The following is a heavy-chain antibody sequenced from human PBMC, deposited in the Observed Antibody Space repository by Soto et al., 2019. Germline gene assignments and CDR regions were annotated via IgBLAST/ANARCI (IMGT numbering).Heavy chain of an antibody. J-gene: IGHJ4*02. D-gene: IGHD6-19*01. CDR3: AKDDKGRIAVSGLDY. Sequence: QVQLVESGGGVVQPGRSLRLSCAASGFTFSSYGMHWVRQAPGKGLEWVAVISYDGRNKYYADSVKGRFTISRDNSKNTLSLQMNSLRADDTAVYYCAKDDKGRIAVSGLDYWGQGTLVTVSS. V-gene: IGHV3-30*18. CDR2: ISYDGRNK. CDR1: GFTFSSYG.